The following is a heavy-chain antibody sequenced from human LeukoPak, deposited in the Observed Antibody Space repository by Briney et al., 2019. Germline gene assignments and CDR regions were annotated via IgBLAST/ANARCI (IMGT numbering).Heavy chain of an antibody. V-gene: IGHV3-74*01. CDR2: INSDGSRT. CDR3: ARGDLLPGGFDP. D-gene: IGHD1-26*01. CDR1: GFTFSSDW. Sequence: PGGSLRLSCAASGFTFSSDWMHWVRQAPGKGLVWVSRINSDGSRTSYADSVKGRFTISRDNAKNTLSLQMNSLRAEDTAIYYCARGDLLPGGFDPWGQGTLVTVSS. J-gene: IGHJ5*02.